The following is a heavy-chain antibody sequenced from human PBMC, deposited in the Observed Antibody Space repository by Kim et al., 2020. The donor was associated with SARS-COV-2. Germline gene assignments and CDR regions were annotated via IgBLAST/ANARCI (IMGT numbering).Heavy chain of an antibody. J-gene: IGHJ4*02. Sequence: SETLSLTCTVSGGSISSSNYYWGWIRQPPGKGLEWIGNFYYDGSIYYNPSLKSRVTILIDTSNNQFSLKLSSLTAADTAVYYCAREEWTFDFWGQGTLVTVSS. CDR2: FYYDGSI. D-gene: IGHD2-8*01. CDR3: AREEWTFDF. V-gene: IGHV4-39*07. CDR1: GGSISSSNYY.